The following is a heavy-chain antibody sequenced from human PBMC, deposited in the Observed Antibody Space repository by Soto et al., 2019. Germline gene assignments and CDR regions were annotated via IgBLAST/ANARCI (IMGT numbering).Heavy chain of an antibody. CDR1: GYHLTSYG. D-gene: IGHD3-9*01. V-gene: IGHV1-18*01. CDR3: ATTTGYSYYYYGIGA. J-gene: IGHJ6*02. CDR2: ISAYNGDT. Sequence: QVQLVQSGAEVKKPGASVKVSCKASGYHLTSYGISWVRQAPGQGLEWMGWISAYNGDTNYAQKFQGRGPLTPDPSTRTAYMALRSLTSDDTAVYYCATTTGYSYYYYGIGAWGQGTTVTVSS.